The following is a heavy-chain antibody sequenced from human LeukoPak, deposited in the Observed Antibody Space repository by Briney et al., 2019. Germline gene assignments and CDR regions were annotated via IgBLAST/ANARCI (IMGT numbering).Heavy chain of an antibody. J-gene: IGHJ4*02. CDR1: GFAVGRNY. V-gene: IGHV3-48*01. CDR3: ARVGYSYGHFDY. D-gene: IGHD5-18*01. CDR2: ISSSSSTI. Sequence: GGSLRLSCAASGFAVGRNYMTWVRQAPGKGLEWISYISSSSSTIYYADSVKGRFTISRDNAKNSLYLQMNSLRADDTAVYYCARVGYSYGHFDYWGQGTLVTVSS.